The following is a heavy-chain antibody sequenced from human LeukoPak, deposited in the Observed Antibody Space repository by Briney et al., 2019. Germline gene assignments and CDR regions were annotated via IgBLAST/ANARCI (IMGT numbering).Heavy chain of an antibody. J-gene: IGHJ5*02. CDR3: ARELLWFGELLGVWFDP. CDR2: TYYRSKWYN. CDR1: GDSVSSNSAA. D-gene: IGHD3-10*01. Sequence: SQTLSLTCAISGDSVSSNSAAWNWIRQSPSRGLEWLGRTYYRSKWYNDYAVSVKSRMTINPDTSKNQFSLQLNSVTPEDTAVYYCARELLWFGELLGVWFDPWGQGTLVTVSS. V-gene: IGHV6-1*01.